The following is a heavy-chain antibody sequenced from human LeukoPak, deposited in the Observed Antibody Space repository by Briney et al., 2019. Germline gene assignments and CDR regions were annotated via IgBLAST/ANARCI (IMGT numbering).Heavy chain of an antibody. J-gene: IGHJ2*01. CDR2: IYSGGST. CDR1: GFTVSSNY. D-gene: IGHD2-21*02. Sequence: GGSLRLSCAASGFTVSSNYMSWVRQAPGKGLEWVSVIYSGGSTYYADSVKARFTISRDKSKNTLYLQMNSLRDEDTAVYYCARSPAYCGSDCYTKSKIVNWYFDLWGRGTLVTVSS. CDR3: ARSPAYCGSDCYTKSKIVNWYFDL. V-gene: IGHV3-66*02.